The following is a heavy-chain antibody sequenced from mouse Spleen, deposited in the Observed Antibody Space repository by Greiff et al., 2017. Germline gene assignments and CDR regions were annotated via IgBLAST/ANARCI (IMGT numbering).Heavy chain of an antibody. CDR3: ARFNYGNYWYFDV. J-gene: IGHJ1*01. V-gene: IGHV1S127*01. CDR1: GYTFTSYW. D-gene: IGHD2-1*01. Sequence: VQRVESGPELVRPGASVKMSCKASGYTFTSYWMHWVKQRPGQGLEWIGMIDPSNSETRLNQKFKDKATLNVDKSSNTAYMQLSSLTSEDSAVYYCARFNYGNYWYFDVWGAGTTVTVSS. CDR2: IDPSNSET.